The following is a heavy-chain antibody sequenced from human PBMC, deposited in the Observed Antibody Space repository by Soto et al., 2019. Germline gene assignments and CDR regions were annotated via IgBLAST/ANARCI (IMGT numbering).Heavy chain of an antibody. CDR1: GYSFTSYW. D-gene: IGHD3-22*01. CDR2: IDPSDSYA. V-gene: IGHV5-10-1*01. CDR3: ARHKAFYYDSSGA. Sequence: LKISCKGSGYSFTSYWISWVRQMPAKGLEWMGRIDPSDSYANYSPSFQGHVTFSADKSISTAYLQWSSLRASDTAMYYCARHKAFYYDSSGAWGQGTLVTVSS. J-gene: IGHJ5*02.